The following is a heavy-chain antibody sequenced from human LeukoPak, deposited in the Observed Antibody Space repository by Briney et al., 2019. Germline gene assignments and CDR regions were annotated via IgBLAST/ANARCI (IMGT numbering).Heavy chain of an antibody. D-gene: IGHD3-22*01. CDR3: AIQEDYYDSSGLGY. Sequence: SETLSLTCTVSGGSISSYYWSWIRQPAGKGLEWIGRIYTSGSTNYNPSLKSRVTMSVDTSKNQFSLKLSSVTAADMAVYYCAIQEDYYDSSGLGYWGQGTLVTVSS. CDR1: GGSISSYY. V-gene: IGHV4-4*07. J-gene: IGHJ4*02. CDR2: IYTSGST.